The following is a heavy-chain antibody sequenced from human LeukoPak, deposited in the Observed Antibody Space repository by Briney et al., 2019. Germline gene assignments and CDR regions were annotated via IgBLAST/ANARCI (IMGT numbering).Heavy chain of an antibody. D-gene: IGHD3-22*01. J-gene: IGHJ1*01. CDR3: AAYDSSGYSGKYFQH. CDR2: INSDGSST. Sequence: GGSLRLSCAASGFTFSNYWMHWVRQAPGKGLVWVSRINSDGSSTSYADSVKGRFTISRDNAKNTLYLQMNSLRAEDTAVYYCAAYDSSGYSGKYFQHWGQGTLVTVSS. CDR1: GFTFSNYW. V-gene: IGHV3-74*01.